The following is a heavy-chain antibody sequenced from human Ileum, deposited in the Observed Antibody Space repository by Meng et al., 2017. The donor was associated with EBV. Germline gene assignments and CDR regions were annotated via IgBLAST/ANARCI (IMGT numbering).Heavy chain of an antibody. V-gene: IGHV4-4*02. D-gene: IGHD3-22*01. CDR2: TSHSGST. CDR1: GGSNRRSDW. J-gene: IGHJ4*02. CDR3: ASSDYYRSDY. Sequence: QVSGPGWVQRSDTLSLTCAVAGGSNRRSDWWSWLRQPPGKGLEWIGETSHSGSTNYSPSLKSRVTISLDKSKNQLSLKLNSVTAADTAVYYCASSDYYRSDYWGQGTLVTVSS.